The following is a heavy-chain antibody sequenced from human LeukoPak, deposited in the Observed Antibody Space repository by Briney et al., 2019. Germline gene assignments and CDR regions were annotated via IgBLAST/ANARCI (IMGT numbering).Heavy chain of an antibody. CDR1: GYAFTSYA. CDR3: AIAVADTGVPYFDY. D-gene: IGHD6-19*01. V-gene: IGHV7-4-1*02. J-gene: IGHJ4*02. Sequence: GASVKVSCKASGYAFTSYAMNWVRQAPGQGLEWMGWINTNTGNPTYAQGFTGRFVFSLDTSVSTAYLQISSLKAEDTAVYYCAIAVADTGVPYFDYWGQGTRVTVSS. CDR2: INTNTGNP.